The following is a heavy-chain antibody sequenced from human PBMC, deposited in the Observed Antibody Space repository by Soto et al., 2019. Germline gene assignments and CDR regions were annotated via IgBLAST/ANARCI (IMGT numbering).Heavy chain of an antibody. Sequence: GGSLRLSCAASGFTFSSYGMHWVRQAPGKGLEWVAVISYDGSNKYYADSVKGRFTISRDNSKNTLYLQMNSLRAEDTAVYYCAKDERSGYEVNGMDVWGQGTTVTVSS. D-gene: IGHD5-12*01. V-gene: IGHV3-30*18. J-gene: IGHJ6*02. CDR1: GFTFSSYG. CDR2: ISYDGSNK. CDR3: AKDERSGYEVNGMDV.